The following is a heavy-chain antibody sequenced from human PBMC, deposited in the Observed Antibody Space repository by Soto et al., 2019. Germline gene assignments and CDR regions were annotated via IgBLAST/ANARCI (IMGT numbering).Heavy chain of an antibody. CDR1: SGSISSYY. D-gene: IGHD3-10*01. J-gene: IGHJ3*02. V-gene: IGHV4-59*12. CDR2: INYSGST. Sequence: SETLSLTCTVSSGSISSYYWSWIRQPPGKGLEWIGYINYSGSTNYNSSLKSRVTISVDTSKNQLSLKLSSVTAADTAVYYCARTYGSGSRGTLDIWGQGTMVTVSS. CDR3: ARTYGSGSRGTLDI.